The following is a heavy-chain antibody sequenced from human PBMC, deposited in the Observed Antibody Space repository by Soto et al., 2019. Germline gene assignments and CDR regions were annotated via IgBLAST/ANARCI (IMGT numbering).Heavy chain of an antibody. Sequence: QVQLVQSGAEVKKPGSSVKVSCKASADTFNSYSLSWLRQAPGQRLEWMGGITPVFGTADYAQSFEDRHTITADDSTSTVYMELSSLRSDDTAVYYCARSLEGTTVTNWFDPWGKGALVTVSS. CDR3: ARSLEGTTVTNWFDP. J-gene: IGHJ5*02. CDR2: ITPVFGTA. D-gene: IGHD4-17*01. V-gene: IGHV1-69*01. CDR1: ADTFNSYS.